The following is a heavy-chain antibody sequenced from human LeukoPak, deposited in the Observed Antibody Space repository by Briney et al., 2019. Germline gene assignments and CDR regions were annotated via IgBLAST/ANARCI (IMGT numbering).Heavy chain of an antibody. V-gene: IGHV3-30*18. J-gene: IGHJ6*03. CDR3: AKVSMVRGVIRDYYYYYYMDV. Sequence: GGSLRLSCAASGFIFSNYGMHWVRQAPGKGLEWVAVISYDGSNKNYADSVKGRFTISRDNSKNTLYLQMNSLRAEDTAVYYCAKVSMVRGVIRDYYYYYYMDVWGKGTTVTISS. CDR1: GFIFSNYG. D-gene: IGHD3-10*01. CDR2: ISYDGSNK.